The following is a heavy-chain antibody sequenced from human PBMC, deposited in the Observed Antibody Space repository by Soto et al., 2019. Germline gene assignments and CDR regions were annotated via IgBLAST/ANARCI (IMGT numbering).Heavy chain of an antibody. Sequence: GGSLRLSCAASGFTFSSYAMSWVRQAPGKGLEWVSAISGSGGSAYYADSVKGRFTISRDNSKNTLYLQMNSLRAEATAVSYCAKDQPGTTGIDYWGQGTLVTVSS. D-gene: IGHD1-7*01. CDR1: GFTFSSYA. J-gene: IGHJ4*02. CDR3: AKDQPGTTGIDY. V-gene: IGHV3-23*01. CDR2: ISGSGGSA.